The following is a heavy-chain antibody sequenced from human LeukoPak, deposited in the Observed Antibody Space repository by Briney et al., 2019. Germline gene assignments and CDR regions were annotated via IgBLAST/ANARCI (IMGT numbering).Heavy chain of an antibody. CDR3: AKGLDRFYYYYMDV. CDR1: GFTFRSYA. J-gene: IGHJ6*03. V-gene: IGHV3-30*04. CDR2: VSYDGSNK. Sequence: PGGSLRLSCAASGFTFRSYAMHWVRQAPGKGLEWVAVVSYDGSNKYYADSVKGRFTISRDNSKNTLYLQMNSLRAEDTAVYYCAKGLDRFYYYYMDVWGKGTTVTISS. D-gene: IGHD3/OR15-3a*01.